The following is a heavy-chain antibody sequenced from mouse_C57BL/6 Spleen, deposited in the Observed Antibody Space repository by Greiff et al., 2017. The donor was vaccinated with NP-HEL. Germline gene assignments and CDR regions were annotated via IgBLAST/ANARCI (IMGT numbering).Heavy chain of an antibody. Sequence: QVQLQQPGAELVRPGTSVKLSCKASGYTFTSYWMHWVKQRPGQGLEWIGVIDPSDSYTNYNQKVKGKATLTVDTSSSTAYMQLSSLTSEDSAVYYCAVIVTFDYWGQGTTLTVSS. CDR1: GYTFTSYW. CDR2: IDPSDSYT. CDR3: AVIVTFDY. D-gene: IGHD2-5*01. V-gene: IGHV1-59*01. J-gene: IGHJ2*01.